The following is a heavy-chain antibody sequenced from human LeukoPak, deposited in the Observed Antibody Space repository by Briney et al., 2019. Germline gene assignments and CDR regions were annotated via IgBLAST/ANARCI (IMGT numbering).Heavy chain of an antibody. CDR2: IYYSGST. CDR1: GGSISTFY. D-gene: IGHD5-24*01. V-gene: IGHV4-59*01. CDR3: ARGVGYNYGLYYFDY. Sequence: SETLSLTCTVSGGSISTFYWSWIRQPPGKGLEWIGYIYYSGSTNYNPSLKSRVTISVDTSRNQFSLKLSSVTAADTAVYYRARGVGYNYGLYYFDYWGQGTLVPVSS. J-gene: IGHJ4*02.